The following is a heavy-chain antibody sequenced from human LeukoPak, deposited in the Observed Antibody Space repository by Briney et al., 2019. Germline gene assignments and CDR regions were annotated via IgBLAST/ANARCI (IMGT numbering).Heavy chain of an antibody. CDR2: VYYSGST. V-gene: IGHV4-59*01. CDR3: ASGWLRYYYFDT. CDR1: GDAISGYY. Sequence: SETLSLTCSVSGDAISGYYWSWIRQSPGQGLEWIGYVYYSGSTNYNPSLKSRAAISVDTSKNQFSLNLTSVTAADTAVYYCASGWLRYYYFDTWGQGTLVTVSS. J-gene: IGHJ4*02. D-gene: IGHD2-21*01.